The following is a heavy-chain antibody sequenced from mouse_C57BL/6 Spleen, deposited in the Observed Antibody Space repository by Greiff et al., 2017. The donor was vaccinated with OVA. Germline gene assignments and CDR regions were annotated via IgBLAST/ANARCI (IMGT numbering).Heavy chain of an antibody. CDR1: GYSFTGYY. D-gene: IGHD1-2*01. CDR3: ARGGYGENEYYFDY. Sequence: SGPELVKPGASVKISCKASGYSFTGYYINWVKQSPEKSLEWIGEINPSTGGTTYNQKFKAKATLTVDKSSSTAYMQLKSLTSEDSAVYYCARGGYGENEYYFDYWGQGTTLTVSS. CDR2: INPSTGGT. J-gene: IGHJ2*01. V-gene: IGHV1-42*01.